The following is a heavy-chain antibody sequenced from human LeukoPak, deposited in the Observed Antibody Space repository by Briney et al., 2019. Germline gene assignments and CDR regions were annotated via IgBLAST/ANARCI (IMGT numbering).Heavy chain of an antibody. Sequence: GGSLRLSCAASGFTFSSYSMNWVRQAPGKGLEWVSSISSSSSYIYYADSVKGRFTISRDNAKNSLYLQMNSLRAEDTAVYYCAKFQTNWNDVSSRDYWGQGTLVTVSS. CDR1: GFTFSSYS. V-gene: IGHV3-21*04. CDR2: ISSSSSYI. J-gene: IGHJ4*02. D-gene: IGHD1-1*01. CDR3: AKFQTNWNDVSSRDY.